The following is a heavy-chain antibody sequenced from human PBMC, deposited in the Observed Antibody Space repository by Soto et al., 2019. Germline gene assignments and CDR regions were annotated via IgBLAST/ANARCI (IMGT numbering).Heavy chain of an antibody. J-gene: IGHJ6*02. CDR2: TYYRSRWYN. Sequence: SQTLSLTCAISGDSVSSNKAAWNWIRQSPSRGLEWLGRTYYRSRWYNDYAVSVKSRITINADTSKNQFSLQLNSVTPEDTAVYYCARGVAALFYAMDVWGQGTTVTLSS. CDR1: GDSVSSNKAA. CDR3: ARGVAALFYAMDV. D-gene: IGHD6-13*01. V-gene: IGHV6-1*01.